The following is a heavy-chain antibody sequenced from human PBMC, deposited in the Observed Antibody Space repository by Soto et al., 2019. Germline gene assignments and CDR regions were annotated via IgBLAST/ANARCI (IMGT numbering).Heavy chain of an antibody. V-gene: IGHV4-34*01. CDR3: ARGGYGAGSYLKRCLYYFDY. D-gene: IGHD3-10*01. CDR1: GGSLSGYY. Sequence: SETLSLTCAVYGGSLSGYYRSWIRQPPGKGLEWIGEINHSGSTNYNPSLKSRVTISVDTSKNQFSLKLSSVTDADTAVYYCARGGYGAGSYLKRCLYYFDYWGQGTLVTVSS. J-gene: IGHJ4*02. CDR2: INHSGST.